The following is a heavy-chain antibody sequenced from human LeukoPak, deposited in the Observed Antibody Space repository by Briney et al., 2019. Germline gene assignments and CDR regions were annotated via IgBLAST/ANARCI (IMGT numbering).Heavy chain of an antibody. V-gene: IGHV3-23*01. CDR3: AKVTYGSGTYGAFDY. J-gene: IGHJ4*02. Sequence: GGSLRLSCAASGFTFSSYEMNWVRQAPGKGLEWVSGITSSGITYYADSVKGRFTISRDNSKNTLYLQMNSLRAEDTAVYYCAKVTYGSGTYGAFDYWGQGTLVTVSS. CDR1: GFTFSSYE. D-gene: IGHD3-10*01. CDR2: ITSSGIT.